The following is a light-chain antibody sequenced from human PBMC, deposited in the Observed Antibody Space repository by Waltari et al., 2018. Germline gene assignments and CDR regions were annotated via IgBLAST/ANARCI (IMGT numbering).Light chain of an antibody. J-gene: IGKJ2*01. CDR2: DAS. V-gene: IGKV3-11*01. Sequence: EIVLTQSPATLSLSPGETATLSCRASKSVGTFLPWYPQKPGQAPRLIIYDASNKATGIPDRCRGSWSGADFTLTISSLEPEDFAVYYCQQRSSWTAHTFGQGARLEIK. CDR3: QQRSSWTAHT. CDR1: KSVGTF.